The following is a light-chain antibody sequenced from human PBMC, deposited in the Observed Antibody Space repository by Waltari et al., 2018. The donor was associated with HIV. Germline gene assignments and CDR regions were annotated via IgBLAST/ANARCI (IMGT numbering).Light chain of an antibody. CDR1: TSTIGTNS. CDR2: SAD. CDR3: AAWYDSLSEPYVL. V-gene: IGLV1-44*01. J-gene: IGLJ2*01. Sequence: QSVLTQPPSASGTPGQRVTISCSGTTSTIGTNSVNWYQQPPGPAPKLLIFSADQRPSGVPDRFSGSKSGTSASLTISGLQSEDECDYYCAAWYDSLSEPYVLFGGGTRLTVL.